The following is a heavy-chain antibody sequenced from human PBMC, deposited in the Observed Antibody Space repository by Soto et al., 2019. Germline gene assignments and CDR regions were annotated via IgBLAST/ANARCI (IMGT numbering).Heavy chain of an antibody. CDR3: AREVGYSGATRRNLYSDS. V-gene: IGHV4-34*01. CDR1: GGSLSGYY. Sequence: SETLSLTCGVSGGSLSGYYWSWVRQSPGKGLEWIGDINHTGDTNSSPSLKTRVIISLDTSKTQFSLNLTSVTAADTALYFCAREVGYSGATRRNLYSDSWGPGTLVTAPQ. CDR2: INHTGDT. J-gene: IGHJ4*02. D-gene: IGHD2-21*01.